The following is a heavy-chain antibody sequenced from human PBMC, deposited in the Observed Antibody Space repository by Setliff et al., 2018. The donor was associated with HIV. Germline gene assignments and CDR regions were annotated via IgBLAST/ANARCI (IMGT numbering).Heavy chain of an antibody. CDR2: INHSDTA. D-gene: IGHD6-6*01. CDR3: ARDRGSSYYYYYYMDV. CDR1: GGSLSSSY. V-gene: IGHV4-34*01. Sequence: SETLSLTCAVYGGSLSSSYWTWIRQAPGKGLEWIGEINHSDTANYNPSLKSRVTISVDTSKNQFSLKLSSVTAADTAVYYCARDRGSSYYYYYYMDVWGKGTTVTVSS. J-gene: IGHJ6*03.